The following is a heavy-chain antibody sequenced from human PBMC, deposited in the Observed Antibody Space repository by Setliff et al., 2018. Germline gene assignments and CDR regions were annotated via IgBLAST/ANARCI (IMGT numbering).Heavy chain of an antibody. CDR2: IYSDGSA. D-gene: IGHD3-3*01. CDR3: ARERQGGFLEWAPFDS. CDR1: GGIIYDHW. V-gene: IGHV4-4*07. Sequence: SETLSLTCSVSGGIIYDHWWTWIRQPAGAGLEWIGRIYSDGSADYNPSLRSRVTISVDKSKNQFFLKLTSMTAEDTALYFCARERQGGFLEWAPFDSWGQGVVVTVPQ. J-gene: IGHJ4*02.